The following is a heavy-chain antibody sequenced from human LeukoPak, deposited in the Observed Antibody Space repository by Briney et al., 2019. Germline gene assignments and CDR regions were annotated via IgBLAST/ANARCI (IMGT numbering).Heavy chain of an antibody. Sequence: GGSPRLSCVGSGFTFSNYDMSWVRQAPGKGLEWVSSISGGSVSAYYADSVKGRFTISRVNSENTLYLQMNSLRADDTAVYYCARRLDAFDLWGQGTVVTVSS. J-gene: IGHJ3*01. CDR2: ISGGSVSA. CDR3: ARRLDAFDL. CDR1: GFTFSNYD. V-gene: IGHV3-23*01.